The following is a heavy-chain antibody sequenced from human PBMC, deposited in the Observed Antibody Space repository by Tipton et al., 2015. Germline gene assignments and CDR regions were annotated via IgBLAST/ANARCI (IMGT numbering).Heavy chain of an antibody. CDR1: GGSISNSNYY. V-gene: IGHV4-39*01. J-gene: IGHJ4*02. Sequence: LRLSCTVSGGSISNSNYYWGWIRQPPGKGLEWIGSLSYSGKTDYNPPLRSRVTISVDTSKNQFSLRLSSVTAADTAVYYCASPSLPHDRGDYYFQSWGQGSLVTVSS. D-gene: IGHD2-21*02. CDR2: LSYSGKT. CDR3: ASPSLPHDRGDYYFQS.